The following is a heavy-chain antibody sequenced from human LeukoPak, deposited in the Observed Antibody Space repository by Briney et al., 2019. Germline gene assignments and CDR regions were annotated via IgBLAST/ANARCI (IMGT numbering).Heavy chain of an antibody. Sequence: GGSLRLSCAASGLTVSTVSSSYMSWIRQAPGKGLEWVSYISSSGSTIYYADSVKGRFTISRDNAKNSLYLQMNSLRAEDTAVYYCARDRNYYDSSRYHRVDYWGQGTLVTVSS. CDR1: GLTVSTVSSSY. CDR2: ISSSGSTI. CDR3: ARDRNYYDSSRYHRVDY. J-gene: IGHJ4*02. V-gene: IGHV3-11*04. D-gene: IGHD3-22*01.